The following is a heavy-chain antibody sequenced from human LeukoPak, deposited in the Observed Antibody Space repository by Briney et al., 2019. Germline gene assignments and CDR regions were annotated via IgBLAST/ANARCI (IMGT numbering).Heavy chain of an antibody. V-gene: IGHV4-59*01. CDR2: IYYSGST. CDR3: ARYGRNSLNFDY. J-gene: IGHJ4*02. CDR1: GGSISSYY. D-gene: IGHD4-23*01. Sequence: SETLSLTCTVSGGSISSYYWSWIRQPPGKGLEWIGYIYYSGSTNYNPSLKRRVTISVDTSKNQFSLKLSSVTAADTAVYYCARYGRNSLNFDYWGQGTLVTVSS.